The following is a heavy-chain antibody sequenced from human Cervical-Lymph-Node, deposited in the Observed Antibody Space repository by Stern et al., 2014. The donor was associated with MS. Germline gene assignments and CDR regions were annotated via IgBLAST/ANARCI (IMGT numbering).Heavy chain of an antibody. CDR2: INPGDSDT. CDR1: GYSFTSYW. Sequence: EVQLVESGAEVKKPGESLKISCKGSGYSFTSYWIGWVRQMPGKGLEWMGLINPGDSDTRYSPSFQGQVTISADKSISTAYLQWSSLKASDTAMYYCARRHCSSRRCGWFDPWGQGTLVTVSS. J-gene: IGHJ5*02. CDR3: ARRHCSSRRCGWFDP. D-gene: IGHD2-2*01. V-gene: IGHV5-51*01.